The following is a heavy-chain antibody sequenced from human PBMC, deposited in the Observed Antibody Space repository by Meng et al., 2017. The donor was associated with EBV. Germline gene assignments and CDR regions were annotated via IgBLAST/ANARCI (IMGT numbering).Heavy chain of an antibody. CDR1: VGSFSGYY. CDR3: ARGVNLGSWFDC. D-gene: IGHD6-13*01. V-gene: IGHV4-34*01. J-gene: IGHJ4*02. CDR2: INHSGST. Sequence: QVQLQQVGAGLLKPSETLSLTCAVYVGSFSGYYWSWIRQPPGKGLEWIGEINHSGSTNYNPSLKSRVTISVDTSKNQFSLKLSSVTAADTAVYYCARGVNLGSWFDCWGQGTLVTVSS.